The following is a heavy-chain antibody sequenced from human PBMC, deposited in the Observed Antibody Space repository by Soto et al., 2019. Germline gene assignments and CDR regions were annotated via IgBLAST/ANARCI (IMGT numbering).Heavy chain of an antibody. CDR3: ATPKYSNPDYYGMDV. D-gene: IGHD4-4*01. CDR2: IDPSDSYT. J-gene: IGHJ6*02. CDR1: GYSFTSYW. Sequence: GESLKISCQGSGYSFTSYWISWVRQMPGKGLEWMGRIDPSDSYTNYSPSFQGHVTISADKSISTAYLQWSSLKASDTAMYYCATPKYSNPDYYGMDVWGQGTTVTVSS. V-gene: IGHV5-10-1*01.